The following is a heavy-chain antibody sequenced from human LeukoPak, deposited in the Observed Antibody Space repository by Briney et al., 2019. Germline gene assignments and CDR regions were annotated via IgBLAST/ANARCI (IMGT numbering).Heavy chain of an antibody. Sequence: PSETLSLTCTLSGASISSRYWSWIRQPPGKGLEWIGSIHYSGGTNYNPSLQSRVTISVDTSKIQFSLKLSSVTAADTAVYYCARWQYTISSGWFDPWGQGTLVTVSS. CDR2: IHYSGGT. CDR1: GASISSRY. J-gene: IGHJ5*02. CDR3: ARWQYTISSGWFDP. V-gene: IGHV4-59*08. D-gene: IGHD6-6*01.